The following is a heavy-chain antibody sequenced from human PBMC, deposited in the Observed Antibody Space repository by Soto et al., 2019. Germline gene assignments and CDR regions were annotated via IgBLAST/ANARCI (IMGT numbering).Heavy chain of an antibody. J-gene: IGHJ5*02. CDR3: ARDLQERTMIVAVTQSGNWFDP. CDR2: ISAYNGNT. Sequence: QVQLVQSGAEVKKPGASVKVSCKASGYTFTSYGISWVRQAPGQGLEWMGWISAYNGNTNYAQKLQGRVTMTTDTSTSTAYMELRSLRSDDTAVYYCARDLQERTMIVAVTQSGNWFDPWGQGTLVTVSS. CDR1: GYTFTSYG. D-gene: IGHD3-22*01. V-gene: IGHV1-18*04.